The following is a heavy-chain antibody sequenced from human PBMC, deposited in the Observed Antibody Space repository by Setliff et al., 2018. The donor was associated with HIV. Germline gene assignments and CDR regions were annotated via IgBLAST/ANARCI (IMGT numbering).Heavy chain of an antibody. Sequence: GGSLRLSCAASGFTFSSYWMSWVRQAPGKGLEWVANIKQDGSEKYYADSMKGRFTISRDNAKNTLYLQMNSLRAEDTAVYYCASLIAAAGTGSDWFDPWGQGTLVTSPQ. CDR2: IKQDGSEK. J-gene: IGHJ5*02. D-gene: IGHD6-13*01. CDR1: GFTFSSYW. V-gene: IGHV3-7*02. CDR3: ASLIAAAGTGSDWFDP.